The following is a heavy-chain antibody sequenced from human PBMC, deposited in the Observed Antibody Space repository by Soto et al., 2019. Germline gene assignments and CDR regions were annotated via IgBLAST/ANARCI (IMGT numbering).Heavy chain of an antibody. CDR2: IKQDGSEK. V-gene: IGHV3-7*02. J-gene: IGHJ4*02. CDR3: ARPRYYSSSWYLDY. D-gene: IGHD6-13*01. CDR1: GFTFSSYW. Sequence: EVQLVESGGGLVQPGGSLRLSCAASGFTFSSYWMSWVRQAPGKGLEWVANIKQDGSEKYYVDSVKGRFTISRDNAKNSLYLQMNSLRAEDTAVYYCARPRYYSSSWYLDYWGQGTLVTVSS.